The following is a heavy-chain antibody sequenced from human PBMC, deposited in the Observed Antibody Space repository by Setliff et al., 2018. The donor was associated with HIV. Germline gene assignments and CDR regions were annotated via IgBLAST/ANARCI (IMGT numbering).Heavy chain of an antibody. Sequence: PSETLSLTCTVSGGSINSGGYYWVWIRQPALKGLEWIGRIYTSGLTNHNPSLKSRVTISVDTSKNQVSLKLSSVTASDTAVYYCARARYIVIRGDAGMDVWGPGTMVTVSS. D-gene: IGHD3-10*01. V-gene: IGHV4-61*02. CDR1: GGSINSGGYY. CDR2: IYTSGLT. J-gene: IGHJ6*02. CDR3: ARARYIVIRGDAGMDV.